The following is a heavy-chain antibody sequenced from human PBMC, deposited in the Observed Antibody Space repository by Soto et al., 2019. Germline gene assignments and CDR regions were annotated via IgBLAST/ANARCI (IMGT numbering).Heavy chain of an antibody. J-gene: IGHJ4*02. D-gene: IGHD6-13*01. CDR1: GFTFSSYW. V-gene: IGHV3-7*05. Sequence: EVQLVESGGGLVQPGGSLRLSCAASGFTFSSYWMSWVRQAPGKGLEWVANIKQDGSEKYYVDSVKGRFTISRDNAKNSLYLQMNVLRAEDTAVYYCARYRRAAGSAPEDYWGQGTLVTVSS. CDR3: ARYRRAAGSAPEDY. CDR2: IKQDGSEK.